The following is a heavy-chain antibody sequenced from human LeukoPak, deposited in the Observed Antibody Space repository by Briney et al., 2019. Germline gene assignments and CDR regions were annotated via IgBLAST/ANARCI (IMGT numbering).Heavy chain of an antibody. D-gene: IGHD3-3*01. Sequence: SGGSLRLSCAASGFTFSSYAMSWVRQAPGKGLEWVSAISGSGGSTYYADSVEGRFTISRDNSKNTLYLQMSSLRAEDTAVYYCAKGLRFLEWLPDAFDIWGQGTMVTVSS. J-gene: IGHJ3*02. CDR2: ISGSGGST. CDR1: GFTFSSYA. CDR3: AKGLRFLEWLPDAFDI. V-gene: IGHV3-23*01.